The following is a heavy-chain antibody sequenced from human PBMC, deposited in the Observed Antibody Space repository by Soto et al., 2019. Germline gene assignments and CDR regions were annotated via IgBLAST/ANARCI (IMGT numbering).Heavy chain of an antibody. Sequence: ASVKVSCKTSGYSFTDYDIHWVRQAAGQRLEWMGWMNPGNNKHIYSQKFRGRVTITTDTSASTAYMELSSLRSEDTAVYYCARILIIGTTRGSYFDYWGQGTLVTVSS. CDR3: ARILIIGTTRGSYFDY. J-gene: IGHJ4*02. CDR1: GYSFTDYD. V-gene: IGHV1-3*01. CDR2: MNPGNNKH. D-gene: IGHD1-20*01.